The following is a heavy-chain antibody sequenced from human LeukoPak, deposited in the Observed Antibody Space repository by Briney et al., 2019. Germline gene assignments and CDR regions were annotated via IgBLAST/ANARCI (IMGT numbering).Heavy chain of an antibody. J-gene: IGHJ4*02. CDR1: GFTFSDYY. CDR2: VHTGGST. V-gene: IGHV3-66*01. CDR3: TRGVTNPFDY. Sequence: PGGSLRLSCAASGFTFSDYYMSWVRQAPGKGLEWVSAVHTGGSTYYADSVKGRFTISRDNSKDTLFLQMNSLTAEDTAVYYCTRGVTNPFDYWGQGTLVTVSS. D-gene: IGHD3-10*01.